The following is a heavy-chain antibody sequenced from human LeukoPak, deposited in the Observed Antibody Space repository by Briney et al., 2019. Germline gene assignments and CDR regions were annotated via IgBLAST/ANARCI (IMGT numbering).Heavy chain of an antibody. V-gene: IGHV1-2*02. CDR3: ARETARPYCGGDCYSGFDY. CDR2: INPNNGGT. CDR1: GYTFTGYY. J-gene: IGHJ4*02. D-gene: IGHD2-21*02. Sequence: ASVKVSCKASGYTFTGYYMHWVRQAPGQGLEWMGWINPNNGGTNYAQKFQGRVTMTRDTSISTAYMELSRLRSDDTAVYYCARETARPYCGGDCYSGFDYWGQGTLVTVSS.